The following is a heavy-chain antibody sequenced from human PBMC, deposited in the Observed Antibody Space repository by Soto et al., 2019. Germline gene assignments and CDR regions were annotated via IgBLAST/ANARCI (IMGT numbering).Heavy chain of an antibody. CDR2: INSDGSST. D-gene: IGHD6-19*01. J-gene: IGHJ4*02. CDR1: GFTFSSFW. Sequence: PGGSLRLSCAASGFTFSSFWMTWVRQAPGKGLVWVSRINSDGSSTSYADSVKGRFTISRDNAKNTLYLQMNSLRAEDTAVYYCARVMGQWLVLDYWGQGTLVTVSS. CDR3: ARVMGQWLVLDY. V-gene: IGHV3-74*01.